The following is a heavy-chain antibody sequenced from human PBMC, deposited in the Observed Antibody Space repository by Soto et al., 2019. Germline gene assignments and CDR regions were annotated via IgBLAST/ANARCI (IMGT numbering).Heavy chain of an antibody. Sequence: SETLSLTCTVSGGSISSYYWSWIRQPPGKGLEWIGYIYYSGSTNYNPSLKSRVTISVDTSKNQFSLKLSSVTAADTAVYYCARNIVGATGDWFDPWGQGTLVTVSS. J-gene: IGHJ5*02. CDR2: IYYSGST. CDR3: ARNIVGATGDWFDP. CDR1: GGSISSYY. D-gene: IGHD1-26*01. V-gene: IGHV4-59*01.